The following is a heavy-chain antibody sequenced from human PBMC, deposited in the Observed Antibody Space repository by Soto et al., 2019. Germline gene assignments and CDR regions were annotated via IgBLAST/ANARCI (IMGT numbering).Heavy chain of an antibody. Sequence: SVKVSCKASGGTFSSYAISWVRQAPGQGLEWMGGIIPIFGTANYAQKFQGRVTITADESTSTAYMELSSLRSEDTAVYYCARDQEVYYYDSSGYSFDYWGQGTLVTVSS. CDR3: ARDQEVYYYDSSGYSFDY. CDR2: IIPIFGTA. D-gene: IGHD3-22*01. CDR1: GGTFSSYA. J-gene: IGHJ4*02. V-gene: IGHV1-69*13.